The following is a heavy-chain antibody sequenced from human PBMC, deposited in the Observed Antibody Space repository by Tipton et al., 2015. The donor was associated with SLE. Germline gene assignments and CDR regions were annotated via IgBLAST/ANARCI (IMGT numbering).Heavy chain of an antibody. Sequence: TLSLTCTVSGGSISSGSYYWSWIRQPAGKGLEWIGRIYTSGSTNYNPSLKSRVTISVDTSKNQFSLKLSSVTAADTAVYYCAGCTDALYWYFDLWGRGTLVTVSS. CDR3: AGCTDALYWYFDL. CDR2: IYTSGST. V-gene: IGHV4-61*02. D-gene: IGHD2-8*01. J-gene: IGHJ2*01. CDR1: GGSISSGSYY.